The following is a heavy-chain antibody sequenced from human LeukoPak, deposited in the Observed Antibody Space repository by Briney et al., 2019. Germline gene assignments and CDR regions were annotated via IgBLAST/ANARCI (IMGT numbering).Heavy chain of an antibody. Sequence: PGGSLRLSCAASGFTFNNYAMSWVRQAPGKGLEWVSAISGSGGSTYYADSVKGRFTISRDNSKNTLYLQMNNLRAEDTALYFCAKEGQIPAAMKHALDIWGQGTMVTVSS. CDR2: ISGSGGST. D-gene: IGHD2-2*01. CDR1: GFTFNNYA. J-gene: IGHJ3*02. V-gene: IGHV3-23*01. CDR3: AKEGQIPAAMKHALDI.